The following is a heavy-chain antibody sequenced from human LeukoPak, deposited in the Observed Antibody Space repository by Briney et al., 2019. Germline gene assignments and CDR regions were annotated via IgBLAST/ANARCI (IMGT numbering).Heavy chain of an antibody. J-gene: IGHJ4*02. CDR2: ISGSGGST. D-gene: IGHD2-2*01. Sequence: GGSLRLSCAASGFTFSSYAMSWVRQAPGKGLEWVSAISGSGGSTYYADSVKDRFTISRDNSKNTLYLQMNSLRAEDTAVYYCAKDLSCTSIGCHGGFDYWGQGTLVTVSS. CDR1: GFTFSSYA. CDR3: AKDLSCTSIGCHGGFDY. V-gene: IGHV3-23*01.